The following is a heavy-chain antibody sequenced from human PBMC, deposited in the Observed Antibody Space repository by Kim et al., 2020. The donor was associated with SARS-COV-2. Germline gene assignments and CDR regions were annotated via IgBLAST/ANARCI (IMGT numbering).Heavy chain of an antibody. CDR2: INPSGGST. CDR1: GYTFTSYY. CDR3: ASGSSWFGDSSGMDV. V-gene: IGHV1-46*01. D-gene: IGHD6-13*01. Sequence: ASVKVSCKASGYTFTSYYMHWVRQAPGQGLEWMGIINPSGGSTSYAQKFQGRVTMTRDTSTSTVYMELSSLRSEDTAVYYCASGSSWFGDSSGMDVWGQGTTVTVSS. J-gene: IGHJ6*02.